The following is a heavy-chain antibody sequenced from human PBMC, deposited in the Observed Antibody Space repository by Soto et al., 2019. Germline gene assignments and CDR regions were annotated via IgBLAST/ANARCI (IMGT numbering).Heavy chain of an antibody. CDR2: ITGASGDT. CDR1: GYTLNTYP. CDR3: ATALGLVDDLREH. Sequence: QVHLVQSGAEVKKPGASVKLSCKASGYTLNTYPLHWVRQAPGQGLEWMGLITGASGDTKYSQKLRDRVTFTTDASANTAYLELSSLRSEDTSVYYCATALGLVDDLREHGGQGPPLTVSS. J-gene: IGHJ4*02. V-gene: IGHV1-3*01. D-gene: IGHD1-1*01.